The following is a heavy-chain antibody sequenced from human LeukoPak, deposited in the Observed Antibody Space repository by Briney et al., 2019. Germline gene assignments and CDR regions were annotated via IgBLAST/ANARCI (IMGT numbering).Heavy chain of an antibody. CDR2: INPSGGST. D-gene: IGHD3-3*01. CDR1: GYTFTSYY. V-gene: IGHV1-46*01. CDR3: ARGLGIDFWSGYYGH. Sequence: ASVKVSCKASGYTFTSYYMHWVRQAPGQGLEWMGIINPSGGSTSYAQKFQGRVTMTRDMSTSTVYMELSSLRSEDTAVYYCARGLGIDFWSGYYGHWGQGTLVTVSS. J-gene: IGHJ4*02.